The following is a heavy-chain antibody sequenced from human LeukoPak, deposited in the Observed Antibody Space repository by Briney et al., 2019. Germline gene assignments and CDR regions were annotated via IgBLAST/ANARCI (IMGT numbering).Heavy chain of an antibody. Sequence: PGGSLRLSCAASGFTFSSYAMHWVRQAPGKGLEWVAVISYDGSNKYYADSVKGRFTISRDNSKNTLYLQMNSLRAEDTAVYYCARETDDVLDYWGQGTLVTVSS. V-gene: IGHV3-30-3*01. CDR1: GFTFSSYA. J-gene: IGHJ4*02. CDR2: ISYDGSNK. CDR3: ARETDDVLDY. D-gene: IGHD1-1*01.